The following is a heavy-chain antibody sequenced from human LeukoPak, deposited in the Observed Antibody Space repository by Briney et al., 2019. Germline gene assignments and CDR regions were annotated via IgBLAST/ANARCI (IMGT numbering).Heavy chain of an antibody. Sequence: GGSLRLTCTVSGLTVSTTLMNWVRQAPGKGLEWVSSISSSSSYIYYADSVKGRFTISRDNAKNSLYLQMNSLRAEDTAVYYCARDVGLWDIVVVPAARDAFDIWGQGTMVTVSS. J-gene: IGHJ3*02. V-gene: IGHV3-21*01. CDR3: ARDVGLWDIVVVPAARDAFDI. CDR1: GLTVSTTL. CDR2: ISSSSSYI. D-gene: IGHD2-2*01.